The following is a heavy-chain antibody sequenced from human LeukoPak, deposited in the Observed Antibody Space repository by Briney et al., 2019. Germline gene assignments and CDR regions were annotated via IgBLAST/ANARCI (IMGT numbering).Heavy chain of an antibody. CDR3: ARADRLHGGPYLIGP. CDR1: GYSFTDYY. CDR2: VNPNSGGT. D-gene: IGHD3-16*01. J-gene: IGHJ5*02. Sequence: ASVKVSCKTSGYSFTDYYMHWVRQAPGQGLEWMGWVNPNSGGTSSAQKFQGRITMTRDTSITTVYMEVSWLTSDDTAIYYCARADRLHGGPYLIGPWGQGTLVTVSS. V-gene: IGHV1-2*02.